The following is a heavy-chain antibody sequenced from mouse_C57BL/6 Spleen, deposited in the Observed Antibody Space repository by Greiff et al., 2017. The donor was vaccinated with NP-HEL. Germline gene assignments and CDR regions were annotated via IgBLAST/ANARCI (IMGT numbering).Heavy chain of an antibody. D-gene: IGHD1-1*01. V-gene: IGHV5-17*01. CDR2: ISSGSSTI. CDR3: ARAFFIPFMDY. J-gene: IGHJ4*01. CDR1: GFTFSDYG. Sequence: EVKLVESGGGLVKPGGSLKLSCAASGFTFSDYGMHWVRQAPEKGLEWVAYISSGSSTIYYADTVKGRFTISRDNAKNTLFLQMTSLRSEDTAMYYCARAFFIPFMDYWGQGTSVTVSS.